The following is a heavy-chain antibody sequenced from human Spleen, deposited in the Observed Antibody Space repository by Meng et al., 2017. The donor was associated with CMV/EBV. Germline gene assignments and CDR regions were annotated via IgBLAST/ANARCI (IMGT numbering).Heavy chain of an antibody. CDR1: GFTFSSYA. D-gene: IGHD1/OR15-1a*01. CDR2: ISYDGSNK. V-gene: IGHV3-30-3*01. J-gene: IGHJ6*02. Sequence: GESLKISCAASGFTFSSYAMHWVRQAPGKGLEWVAVISYDGSNKYYADSVKGRFTISRDNSKNTLYLQLNSLRADDTAVYYCARNTLSYYGMDVWGQGTTVTVS. CDR3: ARNTLSYYGMDV.